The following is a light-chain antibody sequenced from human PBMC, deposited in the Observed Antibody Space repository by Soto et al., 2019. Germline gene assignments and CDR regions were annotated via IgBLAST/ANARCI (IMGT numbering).Light chain of an antibody. V-gene: IGKV3-15*01. CDR1: ESVKSN. CDR2: GAS. CDR3: QQYHKWPPVT. Sequence: EIVMTQSPATLSVSPGERATLSCRASESVKSNLAWYQQKRGQAPRLLISGASTRANGVPARFSGSGSGTEFTLTISSLQSEDFAVYYCQQYHKWPPVTFGQGTRLEIK. J-gene: IGKJ5*01.